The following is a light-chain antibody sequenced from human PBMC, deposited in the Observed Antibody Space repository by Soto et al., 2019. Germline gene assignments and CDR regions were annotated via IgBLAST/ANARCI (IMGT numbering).Light chain of an antibody. Sequence: EIVLTQSPGTLSLSPGERATLSCRASQSVSSSYLAWYQQKPGQAPRLLIHGASTRAFGIPDRFTGSGSGTDFTLTIRRLEPEDFAVYYCQQYGGSPMYTFGHGTKLEIK. J-gene: IGKJ2*01. CDR1: QSVSSSY. CDR2: GAS. CDR3: QQYGGSPMYT. V-gene: IGKV3-20*01.